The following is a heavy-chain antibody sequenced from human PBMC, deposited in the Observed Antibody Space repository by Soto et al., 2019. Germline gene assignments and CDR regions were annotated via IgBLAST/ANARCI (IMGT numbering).Heavy chain of an antibody. Sequence: GGSLRLSCAASGFTFSSYAMSWVRQAPGKGLEWVSAISGSGGSTYYADSVKGRFTISRDNSKNTLYLQMNSLRAEDTAVYYCAKAISDPGYCSGGSCYGFDYWGQGTLVTVSS. D-gene: IGHD2-15*01. CDR2: ISGSGGST. J-gene: IGHJ4*02. V-gene: IGHV3-23*01. CDR3: AKAISDPGYCSGGSCYGFDY. CDR1: GFTFSSYA.